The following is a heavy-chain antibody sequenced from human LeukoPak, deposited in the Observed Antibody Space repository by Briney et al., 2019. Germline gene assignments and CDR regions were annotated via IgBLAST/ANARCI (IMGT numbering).Heavy chain of an antibody. J-gene: IGHJ4*02. Sequence: SETLSLTCAVYGGSFSGYYWSWIRQPPGKGLEWIGEINHSGSTNYNPSLKSRVTMSVDTSKNQFSLKLSSVTAADTAVYYCARGRLGIMDWGQGTLVTVSS. D-gene: IGHD6-19*01. CDR1: GGSFSGYY. CDR2: INHSGST. V-gene: IGHV4-34*01. CDR3: ARGRLGIMD.